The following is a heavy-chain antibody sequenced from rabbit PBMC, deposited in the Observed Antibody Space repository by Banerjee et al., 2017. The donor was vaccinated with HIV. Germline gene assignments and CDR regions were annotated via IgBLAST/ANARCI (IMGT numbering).Heavy chain of an antibody. J-gene: IGHJ4*01. V-gene: IGHV1S45*01. CDR1: GIDFSSYYR. CDR2: IDGGNSDST. CDR3: ARRNPDGYNL. Sequence: QQQLEESGGGLVKPGGTLTLTCKASGIDFSSYYRMCWVRQAPGKGLEWIACIDGGNSDSTYDASWAKGRFTIAKTSSTTVTLQMTSLTAADTATYFCARRNPDGYNLWGPGTLVTVS. D-gene: IGHD6-1*01.